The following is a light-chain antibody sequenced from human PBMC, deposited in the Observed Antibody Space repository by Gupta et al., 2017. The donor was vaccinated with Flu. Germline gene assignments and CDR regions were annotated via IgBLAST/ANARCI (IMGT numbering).Light chain of an antibody. J-gene: IGKJ5*01. V-gene: IGKV1-12*02. Sequence: DIQMTQSPSSVSGSVGDRVTITCRASQDISTWLAWYQQKPGRAPKLLISGASTLQSGVPERFSGSGSGTHFIFTITNLQPEDFASYYCQQANSFPSTVGQGTRLEIK. CDR3: QQANSFPST. CDR1: QDISTW. CDR2: GAS.